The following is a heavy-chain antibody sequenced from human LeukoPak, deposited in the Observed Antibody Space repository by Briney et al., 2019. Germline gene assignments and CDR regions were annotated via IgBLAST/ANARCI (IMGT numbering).Heavy chain of an antibody. CDR1: GGSISSSGYY. D-gene: IGHD4-11*01. Sequence: SETLSLTCTVSGGSISSSGYYWGWIRQPPGKGLEWIASIYYSGSTYYNPSLKSRVTISVDTSKNQFSLKLSSVTAADTAVYYCARHPAMTTVTLNCWGQGTLVTVSS. CDR2: IYYSGST. CDR3: ARHPAMTTVTLNC. V-gene: IGHV4-39*01. J-gene: IGHJ4*02.